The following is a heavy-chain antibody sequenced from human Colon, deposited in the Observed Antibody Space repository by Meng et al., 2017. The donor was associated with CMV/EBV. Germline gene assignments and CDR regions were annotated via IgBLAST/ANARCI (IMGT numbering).Heavy chain of an antibody. J-gene: IGHJ5*02. Sequence: QVQLQQSGPALLKPPQTLSLTCAISGDSVANTGAAWNWVRQSPSRGLEWLGRTYYRSQWHNNYAESVRSRITINPDTSKNQFSLQLKSVTPEDTAVYYCARDPEYSYSILDTWGQGTLVTVSS. CDR3: ARDPEYSYSILDT. CDR1: GDSVANTGAA. V-gene: IGHV6-1*01. CDR2: TYYRSQWHN. D-gene: IGHD1-26*01.